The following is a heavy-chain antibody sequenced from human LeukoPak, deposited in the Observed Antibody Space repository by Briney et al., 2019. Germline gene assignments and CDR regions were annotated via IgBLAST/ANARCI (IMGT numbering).Heavy chain of an antibody. CDR2: INTNTGNP. CDR1: GYTFTSYA. J-gene: IGHJ6*02. CDR3: ARAPPRNDYYYYYGMDV. V-gene: IGHV7-4-1*02. Sequence: ASVKVSCKASGYTFTSYAMNWVRQAPGQGLEWMGWINTNTGNPTYAQGFTGRFVFSLDTSVSTAYLQISSLKAEDTAVYYCARAPPRNDYYYYYGMDVWGQGTTVTVSS.